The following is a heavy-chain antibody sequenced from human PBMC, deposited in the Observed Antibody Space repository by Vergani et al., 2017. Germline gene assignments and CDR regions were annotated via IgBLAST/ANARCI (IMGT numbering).Heavy chain of an antibody. CDR3: AKARMGRFLEWLVYYMDV. J-gene: IGHJ6*03. D-gene: IGHD3-3*01. Sequence: QVQLEESGGGVVQPGRSLRLSCAGSGFTLSSHAMHWVRQAPGKGLEWVAFIWYDGSKEYYADSVKGRFTISRDNSKNSLYLQMNSLRAEDTALYYCAKARMGRFLEWLVYYMDVWGKGTTVTVSS. CDR1: GFTLSSHA. CDR2: IWYDGSKE. V-gene: IGHV3-30*02.